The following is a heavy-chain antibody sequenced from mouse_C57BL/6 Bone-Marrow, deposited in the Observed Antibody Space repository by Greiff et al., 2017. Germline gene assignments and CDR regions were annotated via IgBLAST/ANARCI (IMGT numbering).Heavy chain of an antibody. CDR3: ARGDYNYGGAWFAY. V-gene: IGHV5-17*01. Sequence: EVKLMESGGGLVKPGGSLKLSCAASGFTFSDYGMHWVRQAPEKGLEWVAYISSGSSPIYYAVTVKGRFTISRDNAKNTLFLQMTSLRSEDTAMYYCARGDYNYGGAWFAYWGQGTLVTVSA. CDR2: ISSGSSPI. J-gene: IGHJ3*01. CDR1: GFTFSDYG. D-gene: IGHD2-12*01.